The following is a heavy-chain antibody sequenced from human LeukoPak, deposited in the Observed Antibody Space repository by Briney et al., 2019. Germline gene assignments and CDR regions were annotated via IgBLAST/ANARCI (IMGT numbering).Heavy chain of an antibody. CDR3: ARGGRKSSTGSYYYYYYMDV. CDR1: GGSFSGYY. J-gene: IGHJ6*03. D-gene: IGHD2-2*01. CDR2: INHSGST. Sequence: SETLSLTCAVYGGSFSGYYWSWIRQPPGKGLEWIGEINHSGSTNYNPSLKSRVTISVDTSKNQFSLKLSSVTAADTAVYYCARGGRKSSTGSYYYYYYMDVWGKGTTVTVSS. V-gene: IGHV4-34*01.